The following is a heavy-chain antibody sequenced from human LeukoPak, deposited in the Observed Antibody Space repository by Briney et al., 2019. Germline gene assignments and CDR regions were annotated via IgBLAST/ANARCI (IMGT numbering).Heavy chain of an antibody. J-gene: IGHJ3*02. D-gene: IGHD2-15*01. Sequence: ASVKVSCRASGYTFTTYAINWVRQAPGQGLEYMGWIHTNTGSPTYAQGFTGRFVFSLDTSVNTAYLQISSLKAEDTAVYYCAKDLDSAAFDIWGQGTMVTVSS. V-gene: IGHV7-4-1*02. CDR1: GYTFTTYA. CDR2: IHTNTGSP. CDR3: AKDLDSAAFDI.